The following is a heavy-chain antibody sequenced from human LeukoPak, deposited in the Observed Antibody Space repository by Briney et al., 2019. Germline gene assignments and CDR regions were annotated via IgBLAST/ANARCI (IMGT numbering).Heavy chain of an antibody. CDR1: GFNFDDFA. Sequence: PGGSLRLSCAASGFNFDDFAMHWVRLSPGKGLEWVSGISWDGNSVESADSVKGRFTISRDNAKNSLYLQMNSLRAEDTAVYYCARSSIAAPRHKEYFQHWGQGTLVTVSS. D-gene: IGHD6-6*01. CDR2: ISWDGNSV. J-gene: IGHJ1*01. V-gene: IGHV3-9*01. CDR3: ARSSIAAPRHKEYFQH.